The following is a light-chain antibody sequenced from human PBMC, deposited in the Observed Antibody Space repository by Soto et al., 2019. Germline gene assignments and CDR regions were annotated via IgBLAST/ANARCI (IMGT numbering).Light chain of an antibody. CDR1: QSISSW. CDR2: DAS. J-gene: IGKJ2*01. CDR3: QQYNSYPYT. Sequence: DIQMTQSPSTLSASVGDRVTITCRASQSISSWLAWYQQKPGKAPKLLIYDASSLQSGVPSRFSGSGSGTQFTLPIRSLQPDDFATYYCQQYNSYPYTVGQGTKVDSK. V-gene: IGKV1-5*01.